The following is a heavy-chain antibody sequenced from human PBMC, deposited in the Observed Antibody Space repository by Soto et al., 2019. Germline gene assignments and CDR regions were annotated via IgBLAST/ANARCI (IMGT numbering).Heavy chain of an antibody. J-gene: IGHJ6*02. CDR2: INPNSGDT. Sequence: GASVKVSCKASGYTFTGHYMHWLRQAPGQGLEWMGWINPNSGDTNYAQKFQGRVTMTRDTSIGTAYMELSSLRSNDTAIYYCARESSGITLYGMDVWGQGTTVTVSS. V-gene: IGHV1-2*02. CDR3: ARESSGITLYGMDV. CDR1: GYTFTGHY. D-gene: IGHD1-7*01.